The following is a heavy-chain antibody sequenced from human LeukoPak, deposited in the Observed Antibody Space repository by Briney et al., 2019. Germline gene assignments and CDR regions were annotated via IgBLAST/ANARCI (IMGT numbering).Heavy chain of an antibody. V-gene: IGHV4-59*01. CDR1: GGSISDYY. J-gene: IGHJ6*03. CDR3: ARGSGVRGVTDYYYMDV. Sequence: SETLSLICTVSGGSISDYYWSWIRQPPGKGLEWIGYIYYSGSTNYNPSLKSRVTISVDTSKNQFSLKLSSVTAADTAVYYCARGSGVRGVTDYYYMDVWGKGTTVTVSS. CDR2: IYYSGST. D-gene: IGHD3-10*01.